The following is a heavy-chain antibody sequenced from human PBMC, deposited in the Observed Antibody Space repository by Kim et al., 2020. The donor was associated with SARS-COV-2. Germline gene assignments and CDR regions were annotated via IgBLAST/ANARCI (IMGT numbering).Heavy chain of an antibody. CDR2: ISFDGSNE. Sequence: GGSLRLSCAASGFTFSDYGMHWVRHAPGKGLEWVSLISFDGSNEYYTDSVKGRFTISRDNSKNTLYLQMNSLRAEDTAVYYWAKDRELYRLDIFGQDYWGQGSLVTVSS. CDR1: GFTFSDYG. D-gene: IGHD3-10*01. V-gene: IGHV3-30*18. CDR3: AKDRELYRLDIFGQDY. J-gene: IGHJ4*02.